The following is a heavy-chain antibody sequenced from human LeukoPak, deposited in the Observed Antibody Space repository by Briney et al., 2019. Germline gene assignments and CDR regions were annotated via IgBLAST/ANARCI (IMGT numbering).Heavy chain of an antibody. CDR2: ISSNGGNT. D-gene: IGHD5-12*01. CDR1: GFTFSNYA. CDR3: ARSGYSGYDSNPDY. V-gene: IGHV3-64*01. Sequence: QPGGSLRLSCAASGFTFSNYAMHWVRQAPGKGLEYVSAISSNGGNTYYANSVKGRFTISRDNSKNTLYLQMGSLRAEDMAVYYCARSGYSGYDSNPDYWGQGTLVTVSS. J-gene: IGHJ4*02.